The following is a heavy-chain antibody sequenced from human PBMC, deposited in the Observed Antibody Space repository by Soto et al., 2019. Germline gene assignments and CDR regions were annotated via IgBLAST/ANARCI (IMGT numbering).Heavy chain of an antibody. CDR1: GYTFTSYG. CDR2: ISAYNGNT. J-gene: IGHJ6*02. CDR3: ARFGDLEYYDILTGYYPYYYGMDV. Sequence: EASVTVSSGRSGYTFTSYGISWVRQAPGQGLGWMGCISAYNGNTSYEQTPQGRVTRTTDTSTSTAYMGRRSLRSDDTAVYYCARFGDLEYYDILTGYYPYYYGMDVWGQGTTVTVSS. D-gene: IGHD3-9*01. V-gene: IGHV1-18*01.